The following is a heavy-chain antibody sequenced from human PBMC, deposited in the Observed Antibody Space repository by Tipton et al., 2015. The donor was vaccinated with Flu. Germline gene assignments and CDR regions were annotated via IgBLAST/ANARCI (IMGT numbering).Heavy chain of an antibody. V-gene: IGHV4-4*07. J-gene: IGHJ3*02. CDR3: TRDGRRETVGDALDI. Sequence: LRLSCTVSGGSISSYYWSWIRQSAGKGLEWIGRLEPYGDTDYNPSLKGRVTISLASSKKFFYPRMRSVTAADTAVYYCTRDGRRETVGDALDIRGQGTLITDSS. CDR1: GGSISSYY. CDR2: LEPYGDT. D-gene: IGHD1-1*01.